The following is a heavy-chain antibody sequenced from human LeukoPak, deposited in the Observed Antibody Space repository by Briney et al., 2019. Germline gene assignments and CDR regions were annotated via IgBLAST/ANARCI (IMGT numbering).Heavy chain of an antibody. CDR1: GFTFRTYG. CDR3: ARSGYYGLGTKGFDH. CDR2: ISYDGSNK. D-gene: IGHD3-10*01. J-gene: IGHJ4*02. Sequence: GGSLRLSCAASGFTFRTYGMHLVRQAPGKGLEWVAVISYDGSNKYYADSVKGRFTISRDNSKNTLYLQMNSLRPEDTAVYYCARSGYYGLGTKGFDHWGQGTLVTVSS. V-gene: IGHV3-30*03.